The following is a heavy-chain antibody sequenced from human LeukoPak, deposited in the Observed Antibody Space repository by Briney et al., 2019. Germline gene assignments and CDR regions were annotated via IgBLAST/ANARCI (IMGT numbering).Heavy chain of an antibody. CDR1: GIIITSYW. J-gene: IGHJ3*02. CDR3: AKEGDSEAFDI. D-gene: IGHD3-10*01. CDR2: ISGSGGST. Sequence: GGSLRLSCAASGIIITSYWMSWVRQAPGKGLEWVSAISGSGGSTYYADSVKGRFTISRDNSKNTLYLQMNSLRAEDTAVYYCAKEGDSEAFDIWGQGTMVTVSS. V-gene: IGHV3-23*01.